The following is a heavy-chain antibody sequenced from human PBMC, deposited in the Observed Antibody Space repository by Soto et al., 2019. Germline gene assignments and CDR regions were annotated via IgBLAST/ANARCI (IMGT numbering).Heavy chain of an antibody. V-gene: IGHV4-31*03. CDR2: IYYIGST. CDR3: ARFYMVRGVMGAFDI. J-gene: IGHJ3*02. CDR1: GGSIRSGGYY. Sequence: SETLSLTCTVSGGSIRSGGYYWSCLRQHPGKGLEWIGYIYYIGSTYYNPSLKSRVSISVDTSKNQFSQKLSSVTAADTAVYYCARFYMVRGVMGAFDIWGQGTMVT. D-gene: IGHD3-10*01.